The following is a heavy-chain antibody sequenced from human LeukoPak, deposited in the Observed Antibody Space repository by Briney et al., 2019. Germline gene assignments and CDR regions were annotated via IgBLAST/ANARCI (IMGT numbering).Heavy chain of an antibody. J-gene: IGHJ5*02. CDR2: INPNSGST. CDR1: GYSFTDYY. V-gene: IGHV1-2*02. CDR3: ARADRLHGGPYLIGP. Sequence: ASVKGSCKTSGYSFTDYYMHWVRQAPGQGLEWMGWINPNSGSTSSAQKFQGRVTMTRDTSITTVYMEVSWLTSDDTAIYYCARADRLHGGPYLIGPWGQGTLVTVSS. D-gene: IGHD2-21*01.